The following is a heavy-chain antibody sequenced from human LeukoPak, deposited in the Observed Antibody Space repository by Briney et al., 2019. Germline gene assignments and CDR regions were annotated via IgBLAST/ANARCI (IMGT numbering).Heavy chain of an antibody. J-gene: IGHJ4*02. D-gene: IGHD3-3*01. CDR2: ISGSGGST. CDR1: GFTFSSYA. Sequence: GGSLRLSCSASGFTFSSYAMSWVRQAPGKGLEWVSAISGSGGSTYYADSVKGRFTISRDNSKNTLYLQMTSLRAEDTAVYYCAKDATLFGVVIMGVFDYWGQGTLVTVSS. CDR3: AKDATLFGVVIMGVFDY. V-gene: IGHV3-23*01.